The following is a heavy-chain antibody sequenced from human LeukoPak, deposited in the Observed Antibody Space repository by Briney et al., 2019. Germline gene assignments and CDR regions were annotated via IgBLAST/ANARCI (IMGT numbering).Heavy chain of an antibody. Sequence: GGSLRLSCAASGFTFSSYDMSWVRQAPGKGLEWVSAISGSGGNTYYGDSVKGRFTISRDNSKNTLFLHMNTLRAEDTAIYYCAKDRTVGASYWYFDLWGRGTLVTVSS. CDR1: GFTFSSYD. V-gene: IGHV3-23*01. CDR2: ISGSGGNT. D-gene: IGHD1-26*01. CDR3: AKDRTVGASYWYFDL. J-gene: IGHJ2*01.